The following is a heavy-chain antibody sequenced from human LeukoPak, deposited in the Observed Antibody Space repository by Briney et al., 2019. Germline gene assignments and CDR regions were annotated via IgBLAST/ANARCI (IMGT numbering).Heavy chain of an antibody. CDR2: IYYSGST. V-gene: IGHV4-39*01. J-gene: IGHJ4*02. CDR1: GGSISSYY. Sequence: SETLSLTCSVSGGSISSYYWGWIRQPPGKGLEWIGSIYYSGSTYYNPSLKSRVTISVDTSKNQFSLKLSSVTAADTAVYYCARLKPYYGRYYFDYWGQGTLVTVSS. CDR3: ARLKPYYGRYYFDY. D-gene: IGHD3-10*01.